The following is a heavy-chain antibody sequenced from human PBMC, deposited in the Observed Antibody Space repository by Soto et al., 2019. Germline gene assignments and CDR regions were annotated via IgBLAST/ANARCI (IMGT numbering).Heavy chain of an antibody. CDR3: AKDKLAVAVAAPFDY. V-gene: IGHV3-48*01. CDR1: GSTFSTDS. Sequence: PGGSLRLSCLASGSTFSTDSMNWVRQAPGKGLEWVAHISTSGATRYYAGSVKGRFTISRDNSKNTLYLQMNSLRAEDTAVYYCAKDKLAVAVAAPFDYWGQGTLVTVSS. D-gene: IGHD6-19*01. CDR2: ISTSGATR. J-gene: IGHJ4*02.